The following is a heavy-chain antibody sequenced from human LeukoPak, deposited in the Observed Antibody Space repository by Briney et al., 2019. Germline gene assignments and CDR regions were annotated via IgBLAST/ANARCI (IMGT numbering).Heavy chain of an antibody. J-gene: IGHJ5*02. CDR2: IYYSGST. CDR1: GGSISSYY. V-gene: IGHV4-59*01. CDR3: VRVVPGPYNWLDP. Sequence: SETLSLTCTVSGGSISSYYWSWIRQPPGKGLEWIGYIYYSGSTNYNPSLKSRVTISVDTSKNQFSLKLSSVTAADTAVYYCVRVVPGPYNWLDPWGQGTLVTVSS. D-gene: IGHD2-8*02.